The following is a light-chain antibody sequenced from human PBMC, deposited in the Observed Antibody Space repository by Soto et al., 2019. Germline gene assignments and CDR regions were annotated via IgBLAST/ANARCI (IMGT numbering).Light chain of an antibody. V-gene: IGLV2-11*01. CDR1: SSDVGGYNY. Sequence: QSALTQPRSVSGSPGQSVTISCTGTSSDVGGYNYVSWYQQHPGKAPKLMIYDVSKRPSGVPDRFSGSKSGNTGSLTISGLQAEDEADYYCCSYAGSYTYVVFGGGTKVTVL. CDR3: CSYAGSYTYVV. J-gene: IGLJ2*01. CDR2: DVS.